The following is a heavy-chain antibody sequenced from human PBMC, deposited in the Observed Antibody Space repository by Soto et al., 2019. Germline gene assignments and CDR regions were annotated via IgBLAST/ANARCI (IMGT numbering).Heavy chain of an antibody. CDR3: ARDDGLAVAGYNWFDP. D-gene: IGHD6-19*01. CDR2: IYYSGST. J-gene: IGHJ5*02. Sequence: PSETLSLTCTVSGGSISNYYWSWIRQPPGKGLEWIGNIYYSGSTNYNPSLKSRVTISVDTSKNQFSLKPSSVTAADTAVYYCARDDGLAVAGYNWFDPWGLVTQVSVS. V-gene: IGHV4-59*01. CDR1: GGSISNYY.